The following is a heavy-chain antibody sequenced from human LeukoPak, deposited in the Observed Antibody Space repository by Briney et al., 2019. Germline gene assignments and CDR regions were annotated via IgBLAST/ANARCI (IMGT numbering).Heavy chain of an antibody. CDR3: ARSAYYYGSGSYSPVLDY. V-gene: IGHV4-59*08. J-gene: IGHJ4*02. CDR2: IYYSGST. D-gene: IGHD3-10*01. Sequence: PSETLSLTCTVSGGSISSYYWSWIRQPPGKGLEWIGYIYYSGSTNYNPSLKSRVTISVDTSKNQFSLKLSSVTAADTAVYYCARSAYYYGSGSYSPVLDYWGQGTLVTVSS. CDR1: GGSISSYY.